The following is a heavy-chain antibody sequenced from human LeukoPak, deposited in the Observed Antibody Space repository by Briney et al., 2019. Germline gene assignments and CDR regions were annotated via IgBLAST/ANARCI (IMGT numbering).Heavy chain of an antibody. D-gene: IGHD2-2*01. CDR1: GFTVSTNY. CDR2: IYAGGAA. J-gene: IGHJ4*02. V-gene: IGHV3-53*01. Sequence: PGGSLRLSCAASGFTVSTNYLSWVRQAPGKGLEWVSVIYAGGAAYYADYVKGRFTISRDTSNNTLILQMHSLGVEDTAVYYCARSTSHHFDSWGQGTLVTVSS. CDR3: ARSTSHHFDS.